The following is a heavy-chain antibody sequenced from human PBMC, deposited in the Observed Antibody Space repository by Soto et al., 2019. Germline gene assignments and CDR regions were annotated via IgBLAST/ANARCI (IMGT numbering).Heavy chain of an antibody. CDR2: ISYDGSNK. V-gene: IGHV3-30-3*01. Sequence: PGGSLRLSCAASGFTFSSYAMHWVRQAPGKGLEWVAVISYDGSNKYYADSVKGRFTISRDNSKNTLYLQMNSLRAEDTAVYYCARDFGLPTRRIPFDYWGQGTLVTVSS. J-gene: IGHJ4*02. CDR3: ARDFGLPTRRIPFDY. CDR1: GFTFSSYA. D-gene: IGHD3-10*01.